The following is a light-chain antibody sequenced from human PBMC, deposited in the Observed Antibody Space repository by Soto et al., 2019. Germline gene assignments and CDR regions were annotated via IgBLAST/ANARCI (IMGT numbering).Light chain of an antibody. Sequence: ALTQPPSVSGSPGQSVTISCTGTSSDVGSYNRVSWYQQPPGTAPKLIIYEVTNRPSGVPVRFSGSKSANMASLTISGLQAEDEADYYCASYTSSRVWVFGGGTKLTVL. CDR3: ASYTSSRVWV. CDR2: EVT. CDR1: SSDVGSYNR. J-gene: IGLJ3*02. V-gene: IGLV2-18*02.